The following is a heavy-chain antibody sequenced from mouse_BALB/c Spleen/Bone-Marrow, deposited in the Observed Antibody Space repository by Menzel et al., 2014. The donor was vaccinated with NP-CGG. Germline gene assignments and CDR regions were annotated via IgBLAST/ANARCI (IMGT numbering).Heavy chain of an antibody. V-gene: IGHV1-14*01. Sequence: VQLKQSGPELVKPGASVKMSCKASGYTFTSYVMHWVKQKPGQGLEWIGYINPYNDGTNYNEKFKGKATLTSDKSSSTAYMELSSLTSEDSAVYYCARLDYAMDYWGQGTSVTVSS. CDR3: ARLDYAMDY. J-gene: IGHJ4*01. CDR1: GYTFTSYV. CDR2: INPYNDGT.